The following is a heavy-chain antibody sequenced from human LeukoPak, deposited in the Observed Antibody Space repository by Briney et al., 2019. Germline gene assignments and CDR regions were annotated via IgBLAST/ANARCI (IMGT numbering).Heavy chain of an antibody. Sequence: PGGSLRLSCAASGFSFRHYGMYWVRQAPGKGLEWVSFIRDDGDAQYYADSVKGRFTISRDNAKNSLYLQMNSLRAEDTAVYYCASLLGQQLVRVRDYWGQGTLVTVSS. CDR2: IRDDGDAQ. CDR3: ASLLGQQLVRVRDY. J-gene: IGHJ4*02. D-gene: IGHD6-13*01. V-gene: IGHV3-30*02. CDR1: GFSFRHYG.